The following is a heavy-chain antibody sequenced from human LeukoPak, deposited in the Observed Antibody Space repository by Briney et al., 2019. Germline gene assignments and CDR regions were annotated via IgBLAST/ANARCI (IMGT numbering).Heavy chain of an antibody. V-gene: IGHV1-3*01. CDR2: INAGNGNT. CDR3: ARGPPAWGATLN. Sequence: GASVKVSCKASGYTSTSYAMHWVRQAPGQRLEWMGWINAGNGNTKYSQKFQGRVTITRDTSASTAYMELSSLRSEDTAVYYCARGPPAWGATLNWGQGTLVTVSS. CDR1: GYTSTSYA. D-gene: IGHD1-26*01. J-gene: IGHJ4*02.